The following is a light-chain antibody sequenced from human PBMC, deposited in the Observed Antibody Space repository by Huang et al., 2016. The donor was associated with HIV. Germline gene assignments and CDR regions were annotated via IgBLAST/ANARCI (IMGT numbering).Light chain of an antibody. CDR2: AAS. Sequence: DIQMTQSPSSLSASVGDSVTITCRASHTISNLLNWYQQKPGQAPQVLIAAASSSQSGVPSRFSGSGSGTDFTLTITNLQPEDFATYYCQQSYNTPRTFGQGTRLEI. J-gene: IGKJ1*01. CDR3: QQSYNTPRT. CDR1: HTISNL. V-gene: IGKV1-39*01.